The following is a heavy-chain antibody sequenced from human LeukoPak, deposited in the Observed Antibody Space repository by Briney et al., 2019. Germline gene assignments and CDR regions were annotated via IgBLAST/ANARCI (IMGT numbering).Heavy chain of an antibody. V-gene: IGHV5-51*01. CDR1: GYTFYKYW. Sequence: GESLKISCRGSGYTFYKYWIGWVRQMPGKGLEWMGIIHPGDSDTRYSPTFQGQATISIDKSISTAYLQWSSLEASDTAIYYCARSPFYYFDYWGQGTLVSVPS. CDR3: ARSPFYYFDY. D-gene: IGHD2-8*01. J-gene: IGHJ4*02. CDR2: IHPGDSDT.